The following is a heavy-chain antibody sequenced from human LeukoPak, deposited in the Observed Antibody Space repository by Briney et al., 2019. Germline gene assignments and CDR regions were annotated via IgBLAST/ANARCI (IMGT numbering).Heavy chain of an antibody. CDR1: GGSISSYY. J-gene: IGHJ3*02. CDR3: ARVGPYRKRGSFRDIVVVPAAIDDAFDI. V-gene: IGHV4-59*01. Sequence: PSETLSLTCTVSGGSISSYYWSWIRQPPGKGLEWIGYISDSGSTNYNPSLKSRVTISVDTSKNQFSLKLSSVTAADTAVYYCARVGPYRKRGSFRDIVVVPAAIDDAFDIWGQGTMVTVSS. D-gene: IGHD2-2*01. CDR2: ISDSGST.